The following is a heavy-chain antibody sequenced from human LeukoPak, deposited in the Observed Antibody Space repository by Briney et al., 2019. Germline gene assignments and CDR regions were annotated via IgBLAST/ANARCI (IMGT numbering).Heavy chain of an antibody. J-gene: IGHJ4*02. CDR2: INPNSGGT. D-gene: IGHD5-24*01. CDR1: GYTFTGYY. Sequence: ASVKVSCKASGYTFTGYYMHWVRQAPGQGLEWMGWINPNSGGTNYAQKFQGRVTMTRDTSISTAYMELSRLRSDDTAVYYCARDPDGYYYFDYWGQGTLVTVSS. CDR3: ARDPDGYYYFDY. V-gene: IGHV1-2*02.